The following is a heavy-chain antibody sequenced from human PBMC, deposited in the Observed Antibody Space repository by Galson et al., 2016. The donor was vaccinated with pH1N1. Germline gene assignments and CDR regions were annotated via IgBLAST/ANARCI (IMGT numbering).Heavy chain of an antibody. CDR2: LYHRGSG. D-gene: IGHD3-10*01. CDR1: GGSFSNYY. V-gene: IGHV4-59*01. Sequence: ETLSLTCTVSGGSFSNYYWSWIRQPPGKGLEWIGNLYHRGSGNYNPSLGSRVTISVDTSKNQFSLELTSVTAADTAVYYCARGPLLRGFSYHSGMDVWGQGTTVTVSS. CDR3: ARGPLLRGFSYHSGMDV. J-gene: IGHJ6*02.